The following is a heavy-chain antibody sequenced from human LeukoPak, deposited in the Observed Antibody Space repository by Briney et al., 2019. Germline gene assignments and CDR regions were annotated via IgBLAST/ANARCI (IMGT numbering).Heavy chain of an antibody. V-gene: IGHV1-2*02. D-gene: IGHD3-10*01. CDR1: GYTFTGYY. J-gene: IGHJ5*02. Sequence: ASVKVSCKASGYTFTGYYMHWVRQAPGQGLEWMGWINPNSGGTNYAQKFQGRATMTRDTSISTAYMELSRLRSDDTAVYYCARGLLVDYYGSLFRGSWFDPWGQGTLVTVSS. CDR2: INPNSGGT. CDR3: ARGLLVDYYGSLFRGSWFDP.